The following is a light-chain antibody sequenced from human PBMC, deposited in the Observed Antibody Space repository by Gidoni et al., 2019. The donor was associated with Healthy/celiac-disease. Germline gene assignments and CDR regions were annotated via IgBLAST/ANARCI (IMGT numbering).Light chain of an antibody. CDR3: QAWDSSTVV. Sequence: SYELTQPPSVSVPPGQTASITCSGDKLGDKYACWYQQKPGQSPVLVIYQDSKRPSGIPELFSGSNSGNTATLTISGTQAMDEADYYCQAWDSSTVVFGGGTKLTVL. J-gene: IGLJ2*01. CDR2: QDS. CDR1: KLGDKY. V-gene: IGLV3-1*01.